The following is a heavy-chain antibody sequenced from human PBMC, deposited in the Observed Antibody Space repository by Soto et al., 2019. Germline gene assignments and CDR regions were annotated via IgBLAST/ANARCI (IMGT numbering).Heavy chain of an antibody. CDR2: ISGSGGST. J-gene: IGHJ4*02. D-gene: IGHD6-19*01. CDR3: AKALPSVVAVAGIQDDRGFRDY. V-gene: IGHV3-23*01. Sequence: PWGSLRLSCAASGFTFSSYAMSWVRQAPGKGLEWVSAISGSGGSTYYADSVKGRFTISRDNSKNTLYLQMNSLRAEDTAVYYCAKALPSVVAVAGIQDDRGFRDYWGQGTLVTVSS. CDR1: GFTFSSYA.